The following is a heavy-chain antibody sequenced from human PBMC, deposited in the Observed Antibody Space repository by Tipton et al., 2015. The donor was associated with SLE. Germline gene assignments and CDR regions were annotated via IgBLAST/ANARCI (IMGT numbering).Heavy chain of an antibody. V-gene: IGHV4-61*08. CDR3: ARDISSWFDAFDI. CDR1: GGSISSGDYY. D-gene: IGHD6-13*01. Sequence: TLSLTCTVSGGSISSGDYYWSWIRQPPGKGLEWIGYIYYSGSTNYNPSLKSRVTISVDTSKNQISLKLSSVTAADTAVYYCARDISSWFDAFDIWGQGTMVTVSS. CDR2: IYYSGST. J-gene: IGHJ3*02.